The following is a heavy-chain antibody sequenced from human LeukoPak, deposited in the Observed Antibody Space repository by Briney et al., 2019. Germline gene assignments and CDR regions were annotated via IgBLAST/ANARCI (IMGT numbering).Heavy chain of an antibody. V-gene: IGHV3-20*04. CDR2: IIWSGGST. D-gene: IGHD6-13*01. Sequence: GGSLRLSCAASGFTFDDYGMSWVRQAPGKGLEWVSGIIWSGGSTGYADSVKGRFTISRDNAKNSLYLQMNSLRAEDTAVYYCARVRASSSGAFDYWGQGTLVTASS. CDR1: GFTFDDYG. J-gene: IGHJ4*02. CDR3: ARVRASSSGAFDY.